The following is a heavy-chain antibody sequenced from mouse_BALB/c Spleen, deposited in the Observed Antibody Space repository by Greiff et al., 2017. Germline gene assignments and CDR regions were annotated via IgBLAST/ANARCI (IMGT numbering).Heavy chain of an antibody. V-gene: IGHV1S56*01. Sequence: QVQLKESGPELVKPGASVRISCKASGYTFTSYYIHWVKQRPGQGLEWIGWIYPGNVNTKYNEKFKGKATLTADKSSSTAYMQLSSRTSEDSAVYFCARAYYGNYDYAMDYWGQGTSVTVSS. CDR2: IYPGNVNT. CDR3: ARAYYGNYDYAMDY. CDR1: GYTFTSYY. D-gene: IGHD2-10*01. J-gene: IGHJ4*01.